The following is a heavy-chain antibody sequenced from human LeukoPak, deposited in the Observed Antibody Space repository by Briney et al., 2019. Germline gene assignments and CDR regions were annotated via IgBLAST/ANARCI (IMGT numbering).Heavy chain of an antibody. CDR1: GFTFSSYA. CDR3: ASSTHITMVRGVIISFDY. V-gene: IGHV3-23*01. D-gene: IGHD3-10*01. CDR2: ISGSGGST. Sequence: GGSLILSCAASGFTFSSYAMSWVRQAPGKGLEWVSAISGSGGSTYYADSVKGRFTISRDNSKDTLYLQMNSLRAEDTAVYYCASSTHITMVRGVIISFDYWGQGTLVTVSS. J-gene: IGHJ4*02.